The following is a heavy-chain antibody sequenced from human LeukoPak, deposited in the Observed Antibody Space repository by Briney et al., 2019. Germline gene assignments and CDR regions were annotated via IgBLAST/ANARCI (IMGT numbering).Heavy chain of an antibody. CDR3: ARGGASYDGSDYSPYV. J-gene: IGHJ4*02. D-gene: IGHD3-22*01. CDR1: GYSFIDYY. V-gene: IGHV1-2*02. CDR2: INPNTGGT. Sequence: ASVKVSCKASGYSFIDYYMRWVRQAPGQGLEWLGWINPNTGGTNYAQKFQGRVTMTRDTSITTAYMELNRLRSDDTAVYYCARGGASYDGSDYSPYVWGQGTLVTVSS.